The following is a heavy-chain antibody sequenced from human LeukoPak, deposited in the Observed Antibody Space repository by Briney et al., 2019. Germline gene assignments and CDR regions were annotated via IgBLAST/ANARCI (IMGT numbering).Heavy chain of an antibody. V-gene: IGHV1-46*01. CDR1: GYTFTSYY. D-gene: IGHD1-26*01. CDR3: ARSLVGATSWWFDP. Sequence: GASVKVSCKASGYTFTSYYMHWVRQAPGQGLEWMGIINPSGGTTVYAQKFQGRVTMTRDTSTSTLYMELSSLTSEDTAVYYCARSLVGATSWWFDPWGQGTLSPSPQ. CDR2: INPSGGTT. J-gene: IGHJ5*02.